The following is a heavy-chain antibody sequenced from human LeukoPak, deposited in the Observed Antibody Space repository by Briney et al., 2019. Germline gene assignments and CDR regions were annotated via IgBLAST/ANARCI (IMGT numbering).Heavy chain of an antibody. J-gene: IGHJ4*02. CDR3: AKAPVTTCSGAYCYPFDY. V-gene: IGHV3-53*01. CDR2: ISVSGNT. D-gene: IGHD2-21*01. Sequence: GGSLRLSCTVSGFTVSSNSMSWVRQAPGKGLEWVSAISVSGNTYHADSVKGRFTISRDSSKNTLYLQMNRLRAEDAAVYYCAKAPVTTCSGAYCYPFDYWGQGTLVTVSS. CDR1: GFTVSSNS.